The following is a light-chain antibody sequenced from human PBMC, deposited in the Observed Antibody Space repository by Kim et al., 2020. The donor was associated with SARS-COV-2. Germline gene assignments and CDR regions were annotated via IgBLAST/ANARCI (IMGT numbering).Light chain of an antibody. J-gene: IGKJ2*01. CDR1: EGISYY. Sequence: SASVGDRVTITCRASEGISYYLAWFQQKPGEAPKSLIYAASNLQSGVPSRFRGSGSGTDFTLTISFLQPEDFATYYCQQYNTYPYTFGQGTKLEI. V-gene: IGKV1-16*01. CDR2: AAS. CDR3: QQYNTYPYT.